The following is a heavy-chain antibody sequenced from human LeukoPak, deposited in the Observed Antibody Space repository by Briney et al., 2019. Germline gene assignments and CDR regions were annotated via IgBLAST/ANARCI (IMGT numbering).Heavy chain of an antibody. D-gene: IGHD6-19*01. CDR3: ARILSSGWTGGAFDI. J-gene: IGHJ3*02. Sequence: SETLSLTCAVSGYSISSSNWWGWIRQSPGKGLEWIGYIYYSGSTYYNPSLKSRVTISVDTSKNQFSLKLNSVTAVDTAVYYCARILSSGWTGGAFDIWGQVTMVIVSS. CDR2: IYYSGST. V-gene: IGHV4-28*01. CDR1: GYSISSSNW.